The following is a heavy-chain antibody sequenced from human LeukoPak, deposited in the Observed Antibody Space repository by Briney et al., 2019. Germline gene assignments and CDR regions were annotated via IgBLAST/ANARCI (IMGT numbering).Heavy chain of an antibody. Sequence: ASVNVSCKSSVYTFTSYDINWVRQATGQGLEWMGWMNPNSGNTGYAHKFQGRVTMTRNTSISTAYMGVSSLISEDTAVYYCARVISYEGDFMWERDILTGSSPYYYYGMDVWGQGTTVTVSS. D-gene: IGHD3-9*01. J-gene: IGHJ6*02. CDR3: ARVISYEGDFMWERDILTGSSPYYYYGMDV. V-gene: IGHV1-8*01. CDR1: VYTFTSYD. CDR2: MNPNSGNT.